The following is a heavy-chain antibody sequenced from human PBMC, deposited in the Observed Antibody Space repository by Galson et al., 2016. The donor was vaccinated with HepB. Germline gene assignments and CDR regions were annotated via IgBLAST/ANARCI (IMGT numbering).Heavy chain of an antibody. J-gene: IGHJ1*01. CDR3: ARDGVRGSPVEYFHH. V-gene: IGHV3-23*01. Sequence: SLRLSCAASGFTFSNFGMSWVRQAPGKGLEWVSLISGSGSSTSYADSVKGRFTISRDNSKNTLYLQMSSLSPDDTAVYYRARDGVRGSPVEYFHHWGQGTLVSVSS. CDR1: GFTFSNFG. CDR2: ISGSGSST. D-gene: IGHD3-16*01.